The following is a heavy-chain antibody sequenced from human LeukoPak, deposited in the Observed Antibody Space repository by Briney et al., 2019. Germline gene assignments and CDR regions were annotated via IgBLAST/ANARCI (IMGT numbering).Heavy chain of an antibody. J-gene: IGHJ3*02. D-gene: IGHD3-22*01. V-gene: IGHV4-39*01. CDR2: IYYSGST. CDR1: GGSISSSSYY. CDR3: ARGLTYYFDSSGYYVTDAFDI. Sequence: SETLSLTCTVSGGSISSSSYYWGWIRQPPGKGLEWIGSIYYSGSTYYNPSLKSRVTISVDTSKNQFSLKLSPVTAADTAVYYCARGLTYYFDSSGYYVTDAFDIWGQGTMVTVSS.